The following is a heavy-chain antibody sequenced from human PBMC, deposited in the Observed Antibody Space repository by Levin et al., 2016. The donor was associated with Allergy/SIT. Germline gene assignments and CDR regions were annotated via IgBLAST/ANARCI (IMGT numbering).Heavy chain of an antibody. CDR1: GFTFSSYA. CDR2: ISPDESDT. Sequence: GESLKISCAASGFTFSSYAMSWVRQAPGKGLVWVSRISPDESDTGYAASVKGRFTISRDNAKNTLYLQMNSLSAEDTAVYYCVNYNWGAPMNWGQGILVTVSS. CDR3: VNYNWGAPMN. V-gene: IGHV3-74*01. D-gene: IGHD7-27*01. J-gene: IGHJ4*02.